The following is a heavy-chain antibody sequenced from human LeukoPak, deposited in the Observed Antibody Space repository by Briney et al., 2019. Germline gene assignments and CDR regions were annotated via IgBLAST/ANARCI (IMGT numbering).Heavy chain of an antibody. D-gene: IGHD7-27*01. Sequence: ASVKVSCTASGGTSSDYAINWVRQAPGQGLEWMGGIFPISGPTNYAQKFQGRVTITADESTNTVYMELSSLRSEDTAVYYCARENWVPPYYYFGMDVWGPGTTVTVPS. CDR3: ARENWVPPYYYFGMDV. V-gene: IGHV1-69*13. J-gene: IGHJ6*02. CDR2: IFPISGPT. CDR1: GGTSSDYA.